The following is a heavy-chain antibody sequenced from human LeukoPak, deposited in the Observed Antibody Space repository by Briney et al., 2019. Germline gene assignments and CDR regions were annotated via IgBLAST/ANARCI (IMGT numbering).Heavy chain of an antibody. CDR2: ISAYNGNT. Sequence: ASVKVSCKASGYTFTSYGISWVRQAPGQGLEWMGWISAYNGNTNYTQKLQGRVTMTTDTSTSTAYMELRSLRSDDTAVYYCAKTNDFWSGYSSDYWGPGTLVTVSS. D-gene: IGHD3-3*01. CDR1: GYTFTSYG. V-gene: IGHV1-18*01. J-gene: IGHJ4*02. CDR3: AKTNDFWSGYSSDY.